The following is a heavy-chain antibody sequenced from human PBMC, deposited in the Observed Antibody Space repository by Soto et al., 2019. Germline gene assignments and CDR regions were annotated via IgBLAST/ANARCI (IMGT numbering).Heavy chain of an antibody. CDR2: ISGSGFKK. CDR3: AKNQGVELVPLATVDWFDP. Sequence: PGGSLRLSCAASGFIFENFGMSWVRQAPGKGLEWISSISGSGFKKYCADSVKGRFTISRDNSKSTVYLELNNLSAEDTAVYPCAKNQGVELVPLATVDWFDPWGQGTLVTVSS. D-gene: IGHD1-26*01. J-gene: IGHJ5*02. CDR1: GFIFENFG. V-gene: IGHV3-23*01.